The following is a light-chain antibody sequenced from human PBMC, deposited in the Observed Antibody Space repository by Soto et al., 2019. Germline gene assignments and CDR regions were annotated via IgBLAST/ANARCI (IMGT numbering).Light chain of an antibody. J-gene: IGLJ1*01. Sequence: QSALTQPASVSGSPGQSITISCTGTSSDVCGYNYVSWYQQHPGKAPKLIIYEVSHRPSEISNRFSGSKSGNTPSLTTSGLQAEDEADYYCSSYTSGSTYVFGTGTKVTAL. CDR1: SSDVCGYNY. CDR2: EVS. V-gene: IGLV2-14*01. CDR3: SSYTSGSTYV.